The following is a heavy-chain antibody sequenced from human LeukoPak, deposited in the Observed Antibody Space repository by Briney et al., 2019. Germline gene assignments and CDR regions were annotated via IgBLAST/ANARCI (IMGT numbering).Heavy chain of an antibody. Sequence: PGRSLRLSCAASGFTFSSYGMHWVRQAPGKGLEWVAVILYDGSNKYYADSVKGRFTISRDNSKNTLYLQMSSLRAEDTAVYYCAKDRPLGIAVAYNYGMDVWGQGTTVTVSS. CDR1: GFTFSSYG. CDR2: ILYDGSNK. D-gene: IGHD6-19*01. J-gene: IGHJ6*02. CDR3: AKDRPLGIAVAYNYGMDV. V-gene: IGHV3-30*18.